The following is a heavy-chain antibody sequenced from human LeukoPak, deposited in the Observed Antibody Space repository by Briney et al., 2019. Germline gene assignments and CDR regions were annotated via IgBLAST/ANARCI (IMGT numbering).Heavy chain of an antibody. CDR3: ASSQTTVTLYYYYYMDV. V-gene: IGHV3-23*01. J-gene: IGHJ6*03. CDR2: ISGSGGST. CDR1: GFTFSSYA. Sequence: PGGSLRLSCAASGFTFSSYAMSWVRQAPGKGLEWVSAISGSGGSTYYADSVKGRFTISRDNSKNTLYLQMNSLRAEDTAVYYCASSQTTVTLYYYYYMDVWGKGTTVTVSS. D-gene: IGHD4-11*01.